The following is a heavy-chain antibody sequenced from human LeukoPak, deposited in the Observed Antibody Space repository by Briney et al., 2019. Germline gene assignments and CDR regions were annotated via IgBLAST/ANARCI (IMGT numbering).Heavy chain of an antibody. V-gene: IGHV4-59*08. CDR2: IYYSGST. CDR3: ARGEMGDFWSGYYEGGMNY. Sequence: SETLSLTCTVSGGSTSSYYWSWIRQPPGKGLEWIGYIYYSGSTNYNPSLKSRVTISVDTSKNQFSLKLSSVTAADTAVYYCARGEMGDFWSGYYEGGMNYWGQGTLVTVSS. CDR1: GGSTSSYY. J-gene: IGHJ4*02. D-gene: IGHD3-3*01.